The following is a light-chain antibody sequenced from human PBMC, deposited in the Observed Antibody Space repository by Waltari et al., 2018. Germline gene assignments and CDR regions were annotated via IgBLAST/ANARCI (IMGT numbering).Light chain of an antibody. CDR3: QQSNTFPLT. Sequence: DIQMTQSPSSVSASVRDRVTITCRASEDVSTWLAWYQQKPGKVPQLLIFAASVLRTGVSSRFTGSGSGTDFTLTISSLEPEDFATYYCQQSNTFPLTFGGGTKVEIK. J-gene: IGKJ4*01. CDR2: AAS. CDR1: EDVSTW. V-gene: IGKV1-12*01.